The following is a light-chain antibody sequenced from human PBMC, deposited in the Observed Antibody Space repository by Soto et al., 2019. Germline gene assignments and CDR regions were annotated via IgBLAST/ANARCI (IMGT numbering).Light chain of an antibody. CDR2: DVN. V-gene: IGLV2-14*01. CDR3: SSYTGTSTFV. Sequence: QSVLTQPASVSGSPGQSITISCTGTSSVVGGYDYVSWYQQLPGKAPKLMIYDVNNRPSGVSNRFSGSKSGNTASLTISGLQAEDEADSYCSSYTGTSTFVFGGGTKVTVL. CDR1: SSVVGGYDY. J-gene: IGLJ1*01.